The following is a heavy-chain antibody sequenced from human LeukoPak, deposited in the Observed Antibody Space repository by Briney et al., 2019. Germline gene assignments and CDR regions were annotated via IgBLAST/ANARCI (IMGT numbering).Heavy chain of an antibody. CDR2: IYPSGNT. J-gene: IGHJ4*02. CDR1: RVSTSTYY. CDR3: ARTLHPPNLNWYFDY. D-gene: IGHD1-1*01. V-gene: IGHV4-4*07. Sequence: PSETLSFTSTGSRVSTSTYYWSWIRQPAGKGLEWIGRIYPSGNTNFNPSLIMQVPMSIDTSKYQIHLNLSPVTAAPTAMYYYARTLHPPNLNWYFDYWGQGILVTVSS.